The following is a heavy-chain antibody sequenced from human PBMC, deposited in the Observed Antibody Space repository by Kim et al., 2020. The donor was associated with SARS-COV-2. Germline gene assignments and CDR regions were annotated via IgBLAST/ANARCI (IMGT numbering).Heavy chain of an antibody. Sequence: SETLSLTCTVSGGSISSYYWSWIRQPPGKGLEWIGYIYYSGSTNYNPSLKSRVTISVDTSKNQFSLKLSSVTAADTAVYYCARVSHDSVYYDVYYYYYGMDVWGQGTTVTVSS. CDR1: GGSISSYY. CDR2: IYYSGST. J-gene: IGHJ6*02. D-gene: IGHD3-22*01. CDR3: ARVSHDSVYYDVYYYYYGMDV. V-gene: IGHV4-59*01.